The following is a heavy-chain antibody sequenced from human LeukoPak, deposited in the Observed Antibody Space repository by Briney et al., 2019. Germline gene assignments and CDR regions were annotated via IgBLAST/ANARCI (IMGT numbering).Heavy chain of an antibody. D-gene: IGHD6-13*01. CDR3: AKGHTPLSSRGWIDP. Sequence: GGSLRLSCAASGFTFSSYGIHWVRQAPGKGLEWVTFIPYDGLNRIYADSVEGRFTVSRDNSKNTVYLQMNSLRPEDTAVYYCAKGHTPLSSRGWIDPWGQGTLVTVSS. CDR2: IPYDGLNR. CDR1: GFTFSSYG. V-gene: IGHV3-30*02. J-gene: IGHJ5*02.